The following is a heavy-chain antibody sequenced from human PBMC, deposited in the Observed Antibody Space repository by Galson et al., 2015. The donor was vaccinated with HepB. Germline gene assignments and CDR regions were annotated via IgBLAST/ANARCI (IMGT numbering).Heavy chain of an antibody. Sequence: SLRLSCAASGFDFSIYGMNWVRQAPGKGLEWVAVIWFDGSNEDYVDSAKGRFSISRDNSQKTLYLQMNSLRAEDTAVYYCAREIKGRWYHFEYWGQGALVTVSS. V-gene: IGHV3-33*01. CDR2: IWFDGSNE. D-gene: IGHD2-2*01. J-gene: IGHJ4*02. CDR3: AREIKGRWYHFEY. CDR1: GFDFSIYG.